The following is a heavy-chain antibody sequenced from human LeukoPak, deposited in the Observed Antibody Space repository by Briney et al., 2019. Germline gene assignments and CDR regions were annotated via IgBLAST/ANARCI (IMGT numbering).Heavy chain of an antibody. V-gene: IGHV4-34*01. CDR2: INHSGST. D-gene: IGHD3-16*01. CDR3: ASAYYELDAFDT. Sequence: PSETLSLTCAVYGGSFSGYYWSWIRQPPGKGLEWIGEINHSGSTNYNPSLKSRVTISVDTSKNQFSLKLSSVTAADTAVYYCASAYYELDAFDTWGQGTMVTVSP. CDR1: GGSFSGYY. J-gene: IGHJ3*02.